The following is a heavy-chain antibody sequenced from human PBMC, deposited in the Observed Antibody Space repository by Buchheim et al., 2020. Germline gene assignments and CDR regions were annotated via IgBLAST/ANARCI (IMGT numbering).Heavy chain of an antibody. CDR2: IYYSGRT. CDR3: ARQFGAATLHPDF. D-gene: IGHD3-10*01. J-gene: IGHJ4*02. V-gene: IGHV4-39*02. CDR1: GDSIRGSSHY. Sequence: QLQLQESGPGLVKPSETLSLKCNVSGDSIRGSSHYWGWIRQPPGKGLQWIGSIYYSGRTHYSASLKSRVTISIDTSNNHFSLILKSVTAADTAVYYCARQFGAATLHPDFWSPGTL.